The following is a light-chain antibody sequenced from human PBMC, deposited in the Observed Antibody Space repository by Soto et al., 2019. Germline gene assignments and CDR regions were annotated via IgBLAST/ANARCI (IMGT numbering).Light chain of an antibody. CDR1: SSDVGGYDF. CDR3: NSYTSTSARV. V-gene: IGLV2-14*01. CDR2: EVS. J-gene: IGLJ3*02. Sequence: QSALTQPASVSGSPGQSITISCTGTSSDVGGYDFVSWYQHHPGKAPKLIIYEVSNRPSGVSHRFSGSKSGNTASLTISGLQAEDEADYYCNSYTSTSARVFGGGTKLTVL.